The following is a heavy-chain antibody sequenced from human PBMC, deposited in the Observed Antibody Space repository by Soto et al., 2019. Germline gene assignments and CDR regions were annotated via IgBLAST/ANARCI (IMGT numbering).Heavy chain of an antibody. Sequence: SETLSLTCTASGGSMRSSSYYWGWIRQHPGKGLEWIGYVYNSGSTTYNPSLKSRVTISEDTSKSQFSLKVNSITAADTAVDYCARYRREAVAGYTLDNWGQGILVTVSS. D-gene: IGHD6-13*01. V-gene: IGHV4-61*05. CDR2: VYNSGST. CDR3: ARYRREAVAGYTLDN. CDR1: GGSMRSSSYY. J-gene: IGHJ4*02.